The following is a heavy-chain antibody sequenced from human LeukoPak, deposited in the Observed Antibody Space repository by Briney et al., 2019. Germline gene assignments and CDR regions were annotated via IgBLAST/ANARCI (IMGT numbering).Heavy chain of an antibody. CDR1: GGSFSGYY. CDR2: INHSGST. CDR3: ARGPYCSSTSCYARRPFDY. D-gene: IGHD2-2*01. V-gene: IGHV4-34*01. J-gene: IGHJ4*02. Sequence: PSGTLSLTCAVYGGSFSGYYWSWIRQPPGKGLEWIGEINHSGSTNYNPSLKSRVTISVDTSKNQFSLKLSSVTAADTAVYYCARGPYCSSTSCYARRPFDYWGQGTLVTVPS.